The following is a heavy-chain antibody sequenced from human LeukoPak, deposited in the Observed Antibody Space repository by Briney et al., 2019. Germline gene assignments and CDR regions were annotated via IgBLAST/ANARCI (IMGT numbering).Heavy chain of an antibody. CDR2: INHSGST. Sequence: SETLSLTCAVYGGSLSGYYWSWIRQPPGKGLEWIGEINHSGSTNYNPYLKSRVTISVDTSKNQFSLKLSSVTAADTAVYYCARGRTVKVRFGWFDPWGQGTLVTVSS. CDR3: ARGRTVKVRFGWFDP. V-gene: IGHV4-34*01. D-gene: IGHD4-17*01. J-gene: IGHJ5*02. CDR1: GGSLSGYY.